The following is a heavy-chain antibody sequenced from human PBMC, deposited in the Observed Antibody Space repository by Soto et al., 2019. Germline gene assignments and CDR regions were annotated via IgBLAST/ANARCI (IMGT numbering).Heavy chain of an antibody. CDR3: ARLAPSVDY. CDR2: ISAHNRNT. J-gene: IGHJ4*02. Sequence: QVQLVQSGAEVKKPGASVKVSCKASGYTFTSYGISWVRQAPGQGLEWMGWISAHNRNTNYAQELQCRVTMPTDTSTSTAYRELRSLVSDYTPMYYCARLAPSVDYWGQGTLVTVSS. V-gene: IGHV1-18*01. CDR1: GYTFTSYG.